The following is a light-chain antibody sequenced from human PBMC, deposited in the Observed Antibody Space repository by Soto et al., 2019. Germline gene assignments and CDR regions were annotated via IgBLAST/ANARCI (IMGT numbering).Light chain of an antibody. CDR3: QQYNSYSWT. V-gene: IGKV3-15*01. Sequence: IVMRQSPATLSVSPGERATLSCRASQAVITDYLAWYQQKPGQAPRXLLYGASNRETGVPDRFSGSGSGTEFTLTISSLQPDDFATYYCQQYNSYSWTFGQGTKVDIK. J-gene: IGKJ1*01. CDR2: GAS. CDR1: QAVITD.